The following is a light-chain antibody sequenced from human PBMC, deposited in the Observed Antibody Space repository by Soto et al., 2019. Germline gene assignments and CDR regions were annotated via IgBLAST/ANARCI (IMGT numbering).Light chain of an antibody. CDR2: DAS. CDR3: QQRSNWPT. CDR1: QSVSSY. V-gene: IGKV3-11*01. J-gene: IGKJ4*01. Sequence: EIVLTQSPATLSLSPGERATLSCRASQSVSSYLAWYQQKPGQAPRLLIYDASNRATGIPARFSGSGSGTDFTLTISSLVPEDFAVYYCQQRSNWPTFGGGPRGRSN.